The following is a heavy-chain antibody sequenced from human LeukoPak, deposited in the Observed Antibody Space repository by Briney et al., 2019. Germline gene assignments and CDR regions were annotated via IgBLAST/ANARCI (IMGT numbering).Heavy chain of an antibody. CDR2: ISYDGRKM. V-gene: IGHV3-30*03. D-gene: IGHD3-22*01. CDR1: GFTFSDYG. J-gene: IGHJ4*02. Sequence: GGSLRLSCVASGFTFSDYGIHWVRQAPGQGLEWAAVISYDGRKMKYADSVKGRFTISRDNSKDTLSLHMNTLRTEDTAVYYCARDYYDSSGYYYLPDYWGQGTLVTVSS. CDR3: ARDYYDSSGYYYLPDY.